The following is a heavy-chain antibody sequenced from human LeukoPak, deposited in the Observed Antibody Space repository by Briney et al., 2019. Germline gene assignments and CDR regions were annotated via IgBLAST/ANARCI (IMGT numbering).Heavy chain of an antibody. CDR1: GFTFSDYY. Sequence: GGSLRLSCAASGFTFSDYYMSWIRHAPGKGLECVSYISSSGSTIYYADSVKGRFTISRDKAKNSLYLQMNSLRAEDKAVYYCARDLGFGESFDYWGQGTLVTVSS. CDR3: ARDLGFGESFDY. J-gene: IGHJ4*02. CDR2: ISSSGSTI. D-gene: IGHD3-10*01. V-gene: IGHV3-11*01.